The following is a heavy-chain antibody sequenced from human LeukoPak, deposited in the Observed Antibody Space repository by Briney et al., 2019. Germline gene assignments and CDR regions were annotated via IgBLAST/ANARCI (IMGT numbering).Heavy chain of an antibody. J-gene: IGHJ4*02. CDR1: GLSIRNFW. D-gene: IGHD1-1*01. Sequence: PGGSLRLSCAASGLSIRNFWMHWVRKAPGKGLEWVAIIDKDGNEIKYVDSVKGRFTLSRDNAKNSVYLQMNSLTTEDTALYYCVTDGDKWNDFEYWGQGTLVTVSS. CDR3: VTDGDKWNDFEY. V-gene: IGHV3-7*01. CDR2: IDKDGNEI.